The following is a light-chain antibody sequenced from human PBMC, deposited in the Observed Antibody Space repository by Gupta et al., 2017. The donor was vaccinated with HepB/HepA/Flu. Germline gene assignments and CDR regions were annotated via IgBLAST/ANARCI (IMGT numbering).Light chain of an antibody. CDR3: NSRDNSDNQLGVV. Sequence: SSELTQDPAVSVALGQTVRITCQGDSLRKYYASWYQQKPGQAPVLVIYGKNNRPSGIPDRFSGSSSGNTASLTITGAQAEDDADYDCNSRDNSDNQLGVVFGGGTKLTVL. V-gene: IGLV3-19*01. CDR1: SLRKYY. J-gene: IGLJ2*01. CDR2: GKN.